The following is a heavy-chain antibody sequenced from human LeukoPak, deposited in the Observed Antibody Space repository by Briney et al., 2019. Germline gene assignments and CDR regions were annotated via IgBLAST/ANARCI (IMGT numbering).Heavy chain of an antibody. J-gene: IGHJ4*02. CDR3: ARDSRRGVVVITPPDY. CDR1: GYTFTSYG. Sequence: ASVKVSCKASGYTFTSYGISWVRQAPGQGLEWMGWISAYNGNTNYAQKLQGRVTMTTDTSTSTAYMELRSLRSDDTAVYYCARDSRRGVVVITPPDYWGQGTLVTVSS. D-gene: IGHD3-22*01. V-gene: IGHV1-18*01. CDR2: ISAYNGNT.